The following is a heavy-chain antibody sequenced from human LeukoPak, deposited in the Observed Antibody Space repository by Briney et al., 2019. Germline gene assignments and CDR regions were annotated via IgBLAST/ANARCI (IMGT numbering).Heavy chain of an antibody. D-gene: IGHD5-24*01. CDR3: TRGGWLRYYFDY. CDR2: IKSKTDGGTT. CDR1: GFTFSNAW. V-gene: IGHV3-15*01. Sequence: GGSLRLSCAASGFTFSNAWMTWVRHTPGKGLEWLGRIKSKTDGGTTDYAAPVKGRFTISRDDSKNTLYLQMNSLKTEDTAVYYCTRGGWLRYYFDYWGQGTLVTVSS. J-gene: IGHJ4*02.